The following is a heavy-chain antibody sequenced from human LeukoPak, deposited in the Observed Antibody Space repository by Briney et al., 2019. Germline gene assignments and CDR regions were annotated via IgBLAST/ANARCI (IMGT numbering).Heavy chain of an antibody. CDR1: GGSNSSSSYY. CDR3: ARHVDIVVVVAATNAFDI. Sequence: SETLSLTCTVSGGSNSSSSYYWGWIRQPPGKGLEWIGSIYYSGSTYYNPSLKSRVTISVDTSKNQFSLKLSSVTAADTAVYYCARHVDIVVVVAATNAFDIWGQGTMVTVSS. CDR2: IYYSGST. J-gene: IGHJ3*02. V-gene: IGHV4-39*01. D-gene: IGHD2-15*01.